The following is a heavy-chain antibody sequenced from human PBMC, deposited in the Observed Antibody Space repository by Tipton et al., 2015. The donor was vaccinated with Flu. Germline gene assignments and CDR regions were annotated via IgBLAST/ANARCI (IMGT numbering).Heavy chain of an antibody. Sequence: SLRLSCTASAFTFRTYSMNWVRQAPGKGLEWVSSLSSYSDYIYYADSVKGRFTISRVNAKNSLYLQMNSLRDEDTGVYYCARDGGSYSRWFDPWGQGTLVIVSS. D-gene: IGHD1-26*01. CDR2: LSSYSDYI. CDR1: AFTFRTYS. V-gene: IGHV3-21*01. CDR3: ARDGGSYSRWFDP. J-gene: IGHJ5*02.